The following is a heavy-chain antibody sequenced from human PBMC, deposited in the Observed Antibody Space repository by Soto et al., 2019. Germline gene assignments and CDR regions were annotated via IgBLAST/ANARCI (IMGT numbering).Heavy chain of an antibody. CDR1: GYTFTSYG. V-gene: IGHV1-18*01. CDR3: ARVRCTNGVCYPNWFDP. Sequence: GASVKVSCKASGYTFTSYGISWVRQAPGQGLEWMGWISAYNGNTNYAQKLQGRVTMTTDTSTSTAYMELRSLRSDDTAVYYCARVRCTNGVCYPNWFDPWGQGTLVTVSS. CDR2: ISAYNGNT. D-gene: IGHD2-8*01. J-gene: IGHJ5*02.